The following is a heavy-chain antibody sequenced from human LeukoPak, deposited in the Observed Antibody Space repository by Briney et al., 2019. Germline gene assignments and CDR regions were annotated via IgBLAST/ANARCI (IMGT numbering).Heavy chain of an antibody. V-gene: IGHV3-23*01. CDR1: GFTFSTYA. CDR2: ISVSGRST. Sequence: GGSLRLSCAASGFTFSTYAMSWVRQAPGKGLEWVSAISVSGRSTFYADCVKGRFTVSRDNSKNTLYLQMNSLRAEDTAVYYCAKGPVVPAATYYFDYWGQGNLVTVSS. D-gene: IGHD2-2*01. J-gene: IGHJ4*02. CDR3: AKGPVVPAATYYFDY.